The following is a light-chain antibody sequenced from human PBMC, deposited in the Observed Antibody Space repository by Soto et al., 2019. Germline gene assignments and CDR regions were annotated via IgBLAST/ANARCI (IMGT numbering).Light chain of an antibody. CDR3: CSYATSRTYV. Sequence: QSALTQPASVSGSPGQSITISCTGTSSYVGSYNLVSWYQQDPGKAPKLMIYEGSKPPSGVSIRFSGSKSGNTASLTISGLQAEDEADYYCCSYATSRTYVFGTGTKLTVL. V-gene: IGLV2-23*01. CDR2: EGS. J-gene: IGLJ1*01. CDR1: SSYVGSYNL.